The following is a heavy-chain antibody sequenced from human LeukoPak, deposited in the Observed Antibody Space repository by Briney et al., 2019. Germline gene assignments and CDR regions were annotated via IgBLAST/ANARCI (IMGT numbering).Heavy chain of an antibody. CDR2: ISGSGGST. D-gene: IGHD1-26*01. CDR1: GFTVSSNY. J-gene: IGHJ4*02. Sequence: PGGPLRLSCAASGFTVSSNYMSWVRQAPGKGLEWVSAISGSGGSTYYADSVKGRFTISRDNSKNTLYLQMNSLKTVDTAVYYCTRSESGTYKGGFDFWGQGALVTVSS. CDR3: TRSESGTYKGGFDF. V-gene: IGHV3-23*01.